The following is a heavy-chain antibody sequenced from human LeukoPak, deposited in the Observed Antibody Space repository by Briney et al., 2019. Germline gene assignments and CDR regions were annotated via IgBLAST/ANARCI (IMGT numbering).Heavy chain of an antibody. CDR1: GGSISSYY. V-gene: IGHV4-59*01. CDR3: AGSSGSYTSYAFDI. Sequence: SETLSLTCTVSGGSISSYYWSWIRQPPGKGLEWIGYIYYSGSTNYNPSLKSRVTISVDTSKNQFSLKLSSVTAADTAVYYCAGSSGSYTSYAFDIWGQGTMVTVSS. CDR2: IYYSGST. J-gene: IGHJ3*02. D-gene: IGHD1-26*01.